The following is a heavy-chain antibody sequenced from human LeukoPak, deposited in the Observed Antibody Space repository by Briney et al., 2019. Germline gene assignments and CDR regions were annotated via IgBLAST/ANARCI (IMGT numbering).Heavy chain of an antibody. J-gene: IGHJ3*02. V-gene: IGHV5-51*07. D-gene: IGHD4-17*01. CDR1: GYSFSSYW. CDR3: ARRVTVTTSDAFDI. Sequence: GESLKISCKGSGYSFSSYWIGWVHQMPGKGLEWMGIIYPGDSDTRYSPSFQGQVTISADKSISTAYLQWSSLKASDTAMYYCARRVTVTTSDAFDIWGQGTMVTVSS. CDR2: IYPGDSDT.